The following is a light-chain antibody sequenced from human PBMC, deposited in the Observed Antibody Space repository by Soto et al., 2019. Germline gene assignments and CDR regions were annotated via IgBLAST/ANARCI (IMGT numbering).Light chain of an antibody. CDR3: QQYNSYRT. V-gene: IGKV1-5*01. J-gene: IGKJ1*01. CDR2: DAS. Sequence: DIQMTQSPSTLCASVGDRVTITCRASQSISSWLAWYQQKPGKAPKLLIYDASSLESGVPSRLSGSGSGTEFTLTISSLQPDDFATYYCQQYNSYRTFGQGTKVDIK. CDR1: QSISSW.